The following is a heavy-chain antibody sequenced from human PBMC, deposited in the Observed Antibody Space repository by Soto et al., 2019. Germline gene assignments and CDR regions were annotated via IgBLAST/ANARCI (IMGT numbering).Heavy chain of an antibody. CDR2: ITPIFGTA. Sequence: SVKVSCKASGGTFSSYAISWVRQAPGQGLEWMGGITPIFGTANYAQKFQGRVTITADESTSTAYMELSSLRSEDTAVYYCARGGYRPTPGISTENGYSYGPQDYYYYYGMDVWGQGTTVTVSS. J-gene: IGHJ6*02. D-gene: IGHD5-18*01. CDR3: ARGGYRPTPGISTENGYSYGPQDYYYYYGMDV. CDR1: GGTFSSYA. V-gene: IGHV1-69*13.